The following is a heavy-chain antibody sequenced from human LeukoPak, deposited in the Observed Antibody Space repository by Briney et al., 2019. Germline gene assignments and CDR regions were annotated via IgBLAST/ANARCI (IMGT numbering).Heavy chain of an antibody. CDR1: GSSISGYY. Sequence: SETLSLTCTVSGSSISGYYWSWIRQPPGKGLECIGYIYYSGSTNYNPSLKSRVTISVDTSKNQFSLKLSSVTAADTAVYYCARGASGSWYGAYDYWGQGTLVTVSS. J-gene: IGHJ4*02. V-gene: IGHV4-59*01. CDR3: ARGASGSWYGAYDY. D-gene: IGHD6-13*01. CDR2: IYYSGST.